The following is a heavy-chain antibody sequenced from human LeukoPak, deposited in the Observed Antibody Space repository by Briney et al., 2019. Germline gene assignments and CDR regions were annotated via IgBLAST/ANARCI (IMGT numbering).Heavy chain of an antibody. Sequence: KPSETLSLTCTVSGGSISSSSYYWGWIRQPPGKGLEWIGSIYYSGSTYYNPSLKSRVTISVDTSKNQFSLKLSSVTAADTAVYYCAKKPGLQRWLQYDAFDIWGQGTMVTVSS. CDR3: AKKPGLQRWLQYDAFDI. J-gene: IGHJ3*02. CDR1: GGSISSSSYY. D-gene: IGHD5-24*01. CDR2: IYYSGST. V-gene: IGHV4-39*07.